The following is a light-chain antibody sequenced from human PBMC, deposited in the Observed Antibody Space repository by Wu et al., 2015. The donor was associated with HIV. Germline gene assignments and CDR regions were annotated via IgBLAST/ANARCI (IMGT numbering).Light chain of an antibody. CDR3: QQYNDWPPLT. V-gene: IGKV3-15*01. J-gene: IGKJ4*01. CDR2: LHP. Sequence: ATLSCRASQSVNTHLAXYQQRPGPGSHGSSSMLHPPRATGVPARFSGGGSGTEFTLTISNIQSEDFAVYHCQQYNDWPPLTFGGGTKVELK. CDR1: QSVNTH.